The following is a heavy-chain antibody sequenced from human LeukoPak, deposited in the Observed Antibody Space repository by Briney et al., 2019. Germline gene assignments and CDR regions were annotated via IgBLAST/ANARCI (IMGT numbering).Heavy chain of an antibody. CDR2: TIPIFGTA. V-gene: IGHV1-69*13. CDR1: GGTFSSYA. J-gene: IGHJ5*02. Sequence: ASVMVSCKASGGTFSSYAISWVRQAPGQGLEWMGGTIPIFGTANYAQKFQVRVTITADDSTSTAYMGLSSLRSEDTAVYYCARIVTIFGVPQGFDPWGQGTLVTVSS. CDR3: ARIVTIFGVPQGFDP. D-gene: IGHD3-3*01.